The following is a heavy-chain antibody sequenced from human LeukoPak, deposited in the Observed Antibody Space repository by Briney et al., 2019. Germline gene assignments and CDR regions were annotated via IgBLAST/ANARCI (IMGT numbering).Heavy chain of an antibody. CDR2: ISDIGSI. D-gene: IGHD6-13*01. J-gene: IGHJ4*02. CDR3: ARHRDSSSWYPYTYFDY. CDR1: GGSISSYY. V-gene: IGHV4-59*08. Sequence: SETLSLTCTVSGGSISSYYWSWIRQPPGKGLEWIAYISDIGSINYNPSLKSRVTISLDTSKNQFSLKLSSVTAADTAVYYCARHRDSSSWYPYTYFDYWGQGTLVTVSS.